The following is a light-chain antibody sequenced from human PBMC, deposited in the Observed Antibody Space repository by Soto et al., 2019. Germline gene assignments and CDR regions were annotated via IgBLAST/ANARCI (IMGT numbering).Light chain of an antibody. V-gene: IGLV2-23*01. J-gene: IGLJ1*01. CDR1: SSDVGTYNL. CDR3: SSYASSSTYV. CDR2: EGS. Sequence: QSALTQPASVSGSPEQSITISCTGTSSDVGTYNLVSWYQQHPGKAPKLMIYEGSKRPSGVSNRFSGSKSGNTASLTISGLQAEDEADYYCSSYASSSTYVFGTGTKLTVL.